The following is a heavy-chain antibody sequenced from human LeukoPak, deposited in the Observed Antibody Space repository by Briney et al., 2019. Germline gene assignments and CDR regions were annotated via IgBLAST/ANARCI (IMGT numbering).Heavy chain of an antibody. J-gene: IGHJ4*02. CDR2: ISASAGTT. CDR3: AKDRPLNWGYYFDS. V-gene: IGHV3-23*01. D-gene: IGHD7-27*01. Sequence: GGSLRLSCAASGFTFTNYAMTWVRQAPGKGLEWVSSISASAGTTYYADSVKGRFTISRDTSKSTLYLQMSSQRADDTAVYYCAKDRPLNWGYYFDSWGQGTLVTVSS. CDR1: GFTFTNYA.